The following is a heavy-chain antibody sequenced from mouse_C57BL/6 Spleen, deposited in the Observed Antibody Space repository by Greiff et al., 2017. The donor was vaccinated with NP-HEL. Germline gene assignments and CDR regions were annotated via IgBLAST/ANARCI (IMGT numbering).Heavy chain of an antibody. J-gene: IGHJ2*01. CDR1: GFSLTSYG. V-gene: IGHV2-2*01. CDR2: IWSGGST. D-gene: IGHD4-1*01. CDR3: ARKGELGHYFDY. Sequence: QVLLKESGPGLVQPSQSLSITCTVSGFSLTSYGVHWVRQSPGKGLEWLGVIWSGGSTDYTAAFISSLSISKDTSKSKVFFKMNSLQADDTAVYYCARKGELGHYFDYWGQGTTLTVSS.